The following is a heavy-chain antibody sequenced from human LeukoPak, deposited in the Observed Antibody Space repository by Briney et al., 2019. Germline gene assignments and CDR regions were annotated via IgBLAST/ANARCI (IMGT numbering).Heavy chain of an antibody. V-gene: IGHV3-53*01. Sequence: GGSLRLSCAASGFTVSSNYMSWVRQAPGKGLEWVSVIYSGGSTYYADSVKGRFTISRDNSKNTLYLQMNSLRAEDTAVYYCARDSFTGAIGYWGQGTLVTVSS. D-gene: IGHD4/OR15-4a*01. CDR1: GFTVSSNY. J-gene: IGHJ4*02. CDR2: IYSGGST. CDR3: ARDSFTGAIGY.